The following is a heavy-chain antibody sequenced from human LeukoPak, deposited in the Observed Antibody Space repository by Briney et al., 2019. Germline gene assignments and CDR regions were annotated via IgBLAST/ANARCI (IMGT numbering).Heavy chain of an antibody. V-gene: IGHV3-7*01. Sequence: GGSLRLSCAASRFTFISYWMSWVRQAPGKGLEWVANIKQDGSEKYYVDSVKGRFTISRDNAKNSLYLQMNSLRAEDTAVYYCARDLVSGSYVAKDYWGQGTLVTVSS. J-gene: IGHJ4*02. CDR2: IKQDGSEK. D-gene: IGHD1-26*01. CDR1: RFTFISYW. CDR3: ARDLVSGSYVAKDY.